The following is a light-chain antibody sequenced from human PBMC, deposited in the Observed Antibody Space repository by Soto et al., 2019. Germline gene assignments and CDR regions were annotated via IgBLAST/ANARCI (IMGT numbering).Light chain of an antibody. CDR2: DVS. Sequence: QSALTQPASVSGSPGQSITISCTGTSSDVGGWHYVSWYQQHPGKAPKLMIYDVSYRPSGVSDRFSGSKSDNTASLTISGLQAEDEADYYCSSYTSSGTLFGTGTKLTVL. CDR3: SSYTSSGTL. J-gene: IGLJ1*01. V-gene: IGLV2-14*01. CDR1: SSDVGGWHY.